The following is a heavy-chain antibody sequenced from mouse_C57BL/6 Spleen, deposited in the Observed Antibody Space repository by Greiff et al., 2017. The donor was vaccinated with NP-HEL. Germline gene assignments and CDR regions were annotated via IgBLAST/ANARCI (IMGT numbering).Heavy chain of an antibody. CDR2: ISSGGDYI. D-gene: IGHD2-3*01. Sequence: EVNVVESGEGLVKPGGSLKLSCAASGFTFSSYAMSWVRQTPEKRLEWVAYISSGGDYIYYADTVKGRFTISRDNARNTLYLQMSSLKSEDTAMYYCTRDGIYFDYWGQGTTLTVSS. CDR1: GFTFSSYA. J-gene: IGHJ2*01. V-gene: IGHV5-9-1*02. CDR3: TRDGIYFDY.